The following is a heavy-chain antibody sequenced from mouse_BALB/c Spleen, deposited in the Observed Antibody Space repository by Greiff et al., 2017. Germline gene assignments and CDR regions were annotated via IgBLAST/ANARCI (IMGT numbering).Heavy chain of an antibody. J-gene: IGHJ2*01. D-gene: IGHD1-2*01. CDR3: ARGFHYYGFDY. V-gene: IGHV5-17*02. CDR2: ISSGSSTI. Sequence: EVKLMESGGGLVQPGGSRKLSCAASGFTFSSFGMHWVRQAPEKGLEWVAYISSGSSTIYYADTVKGRFTISRDNPKNTLFLQMTSLRSEDTAMYYCARGFHYYGFDYWGQGTTLTVSS. CDR1: GFTFSSFG.